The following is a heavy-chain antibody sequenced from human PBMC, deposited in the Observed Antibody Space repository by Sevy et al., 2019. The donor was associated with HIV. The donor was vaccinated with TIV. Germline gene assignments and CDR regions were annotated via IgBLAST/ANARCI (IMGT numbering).Heavy chain of an antibody. CDR1: GFTFSSYG. CDR2: IWYDGSNK. D-gene: IGHD6-19*01. V-gene: IGHV3-33*01. J-gene: IGHJ4*02. CDR3: AREAGYSTGWSPGNY. Sequence: GGSLRLSCAASGFTFSSYGMHWVRQAPGKGLEWVAVIWYDGSNKYYADSVKGRFTISRDNSKNTLYLQMNSLRADDTAVYYCAREAGYSTGWSPGNYWGQGTLVTVSS.